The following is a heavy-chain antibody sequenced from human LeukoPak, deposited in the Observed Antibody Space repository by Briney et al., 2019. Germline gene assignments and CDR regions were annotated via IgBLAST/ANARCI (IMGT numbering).Heavy chain of an antibody. CDR3: TRAPYYDILTGSAEWFWSY. CDR2: IRSKAYGGTT. V-gene: IGHV3-49*03. J-gene: IGHJ4*02. D-gene: IGHD3-9*01. CDR1: GFTFGDYA. Sequence: PGGSLRLSCTASGFTFGDYAMSWFRQAPGKGLEGVGFIRSKAYGGTTEYAASVKGRFTISRDDSKSIAYLQMNSLKTEDTAVYYCTRAPYYDILTGSAEWFWSYWGQGTLVTVSS.